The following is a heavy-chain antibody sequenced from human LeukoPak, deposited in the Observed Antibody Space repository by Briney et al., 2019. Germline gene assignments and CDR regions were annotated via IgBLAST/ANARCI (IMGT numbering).Heavy chain of an antibody. J-gene: IGHJ6*04. D-gene: IGHD3-10*01. CDR1: GGSFSGYY. V-gene: IGHV4-34*01. Sequence: SETLSLTCAVYGGSFSGYYWSWIRQPPGKGLEWIGEINHSGSTNYNPSLKSRVTISVDTSKNQFYLKLSSVTAADTAVYYCARGLGGSGSYYNDGYYYYGMDVWGKGTTVTVSS. CDR3: ARGLGGSGSYYNDGYYYYGMDV. CDR2: INHSGST.